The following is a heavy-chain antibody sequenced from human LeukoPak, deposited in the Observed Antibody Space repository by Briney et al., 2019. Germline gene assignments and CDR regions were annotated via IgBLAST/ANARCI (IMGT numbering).Heavy chain of an antibody. V-gene: IGHV3-20*04. CDR2: INTNGGST. Sequence: PGRSLRLSCAASGFTFSSYAMHWVRQAPGKGLEWVAGINTNGGSTGYADSVKGRFTISRDNAKNSLYLQMSSLRAEDTALYYCARDGVGWETTSWGQGTRVTVSS. D-gene: IGHD1-26*01. CDR3: ARDGVGWETTS. J-gene: IGHJ5*02. CDR1: GFTFSSYA.